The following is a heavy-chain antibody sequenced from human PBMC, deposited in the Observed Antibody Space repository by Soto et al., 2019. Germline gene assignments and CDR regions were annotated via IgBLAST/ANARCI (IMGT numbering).Heavy chain of an antibody. J-gene: IGHJ5*02. CDR1: GFTFSSYS. CDR3: AREYCSSTSCLNWFDP. D-gene: IGHD2-2*01. V-gene: IGHV3-48*01. CDR2: ISSSSSTI. Sequence: GSLRLSCAASGFTFSSYSMNWVRQAPGKGLEWVSYISSSSSTIYYADSVKGRFTISRDNAKNSLYLQMNSLRAEDTAVYYCAREYCSSTSCLNWFDPWGQGTLVTVS.